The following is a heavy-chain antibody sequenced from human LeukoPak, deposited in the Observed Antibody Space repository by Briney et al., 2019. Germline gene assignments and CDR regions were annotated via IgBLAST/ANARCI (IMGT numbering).Heavy chain of an antibody. CDR3: AKEWGWLQLSDYFDY. Sequence: SGGSLRLSCAASGFTFSSYGMHWVRQAPGKGLEWVAVISYDGSNKYYADSVKGRFTISRDSSKNTLYLQMNSLRAEDTAVYYCAKEWGWLQLSDYFDYWGQGTLVTVSS. D-gene: IGHD5-24*01. J-gene: IGHJ4*02. CDR2: ISYDGSNK. CDR1: GFTFSSYG. V-gene: IGHV3-30*18.